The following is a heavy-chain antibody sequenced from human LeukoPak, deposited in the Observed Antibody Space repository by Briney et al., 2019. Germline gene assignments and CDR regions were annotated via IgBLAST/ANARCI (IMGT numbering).Heavy chain of an antibody. Sequence: ASVKVSCKASGYTFTGYYMHWVRQAPGQGLEWMGRINPNSGGTNYAQKFQGRVTMTRDTSISTAYMELSRLRSDDTAVYYCARDDEASRFRYSGSYCGLDYWGQGTLVTVSS. V-gene: IGHV1-2*06. CDR1: GYTFTGYY. J-gene: IGHJ4*02. D-gene: IGHD6-6*01. CDR3: ARDDEASRFRYSGSYCGLDY. CDR2: INPNSGGT.